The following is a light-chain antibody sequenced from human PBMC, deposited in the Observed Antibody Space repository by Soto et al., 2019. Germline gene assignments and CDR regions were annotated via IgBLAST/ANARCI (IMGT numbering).Light chain of an antibody. V-gene: IGLV1-51*01. CDR3: GTWDSSLSAGV. CDR1: SSNIGNSY. Sequence: QSVLTQPPSVSAAPGQKVTISCSGTSSNIGNSYVSWYQQLPGTAPKLLIYDNNKRPSGIPDRFSGSKSGTSATLGITGLQTGDEADYYCGTWDSSLSAGVFGTGTKLTVL. J-gene: IGLJ1*01. CDR2: DNN.